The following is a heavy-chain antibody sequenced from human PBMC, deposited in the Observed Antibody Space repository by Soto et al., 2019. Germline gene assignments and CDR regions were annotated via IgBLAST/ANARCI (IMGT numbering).Heavy chain of an antibody. J-gene: IGHJ4*02. V-gene: IGHV3-73*02. CDR3: TRLGRSSGWYGLDFDY. Sequence: EVQLVESGGGLVQPGGSLKLSCAASGFTFSGSAMHWVRQASGKGLEWVGRIRSKANSYATAYAASVKGRFTISRDDSKNTAYLQMNSLTTEDTAVYYCTRLGRSSGWYGLDFDYWGQGTLVTVSS. D-gene: IGHD6-19*01. CDR1: GFTFSGSA. CDR2: IRSKANSYAT.